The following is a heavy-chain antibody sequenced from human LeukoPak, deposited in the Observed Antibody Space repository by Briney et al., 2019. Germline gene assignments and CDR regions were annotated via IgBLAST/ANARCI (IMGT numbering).Heavy chain of an antibody. V-gene: IGHV3-30*04. D-gene: IGHD3-10*01. Sequence: GGSLRLSCAASGFTFSSYAMHWVHQAPGKGLEWVAVMSYDGSNKYYADSVKGRFTISRDNSKNTLYLQMNSLRAEDTAVYYCARDMGGSYYYGSGSYHGYFDYWGQGTLVTVSS. J-gene: IGHJ4*02. CDR1: GFTFSSYA. CDR3: ARDMGGSYYYGSGSYHGYFDY. CDR2: MSYDGSNK.